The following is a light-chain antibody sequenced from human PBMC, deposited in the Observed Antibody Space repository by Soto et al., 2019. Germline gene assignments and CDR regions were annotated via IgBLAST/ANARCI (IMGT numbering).Light chain of an antibody. J-gene: IGKJ1*01. V-gene: IGKV1-39*01. CDR2: AAS. CDR1: QSISSY. CDR3: QQNYSTPWT. Sequence: DIQMTQSPSSLSASVGDRVTITCRASQSISSYLNWYQQKPGKAPKLLIYAASSLQSGVPSRFSGSGSGTDFALTISSLQPEDFASYYCQQNYSTPWTFGHGTKVEIK.